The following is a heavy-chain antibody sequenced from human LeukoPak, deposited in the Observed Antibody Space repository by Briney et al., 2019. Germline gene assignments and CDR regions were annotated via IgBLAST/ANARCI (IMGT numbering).Heavy chain of an antibody. CDR1: GGSISSSNYY. D-gene: IGHD3-10*01. Sequence: SETLSLTCTVSGGSISSSNYYWGWVRQPPGKGLQWIGSFYNSGSTYYTPSLKSRVTISVDTSKRQFSLRLTSVTAADTAVYYCAGNSASSYGNQPSWGQGTLVTVSS. J-gene: IGHJ4*02. CDR2: FYNSGST. CDR3: AGNSASSYGNQPS. V-gene: IGHV4-39*01.